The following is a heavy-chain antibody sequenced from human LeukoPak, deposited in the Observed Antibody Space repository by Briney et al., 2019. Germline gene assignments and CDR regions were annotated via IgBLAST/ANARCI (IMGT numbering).Heavy chain of an antibody. D-gene: IGHD3-3*01. V-gene: IGHV1-18*01. CDR3: ARVTAFWSGYYSDY. J-gene: IGHJ4*02. CDR2: ISAYNGNT. Sequence: VASVTVSCKASGYTFTSYGISWVRQAPGQGLEWMGWISAYNGNTNYAQKLQGRVTMTTDTSTSTAYMELRSLRSDDTAVYYCARVTAFWSGYYSDYWGQGTLVTVSS. CDR1: GYTFTSYG.